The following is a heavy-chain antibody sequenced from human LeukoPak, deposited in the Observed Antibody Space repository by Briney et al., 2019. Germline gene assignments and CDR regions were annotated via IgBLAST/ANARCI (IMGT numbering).Heavy chain of an antibody. J-gene: IGHJ4*02. V-gene: IGHV4-59*01. CDR3: ARDKRHSYGRYFDP. Sequence: SETLSLTCSVFGDSISTYHWNWIRKPPGKGLEWIGYMQSTGNSKYNPSLKNRVNIFIDMSKNQFVLNLRSVTAADTAVYYCARDKRHSYGRYFDPWGQGMLVTVSS. CDR1: GDSISTYH. D-gene: IGHD5-18*01. CDR2: MQSTGNS.